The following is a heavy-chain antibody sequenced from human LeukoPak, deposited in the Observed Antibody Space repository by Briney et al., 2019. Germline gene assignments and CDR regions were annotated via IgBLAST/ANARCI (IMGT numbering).Heavy chain of an antibody. CDR3: ARGFPNVNKYYDILTGYPYYFDY. J-gene: IGHJ4*02. Sequence: GSSVKVSCKASGGTCSSYAISWVRQAPGQGLEWMGGIIPIFGTANYAQKFQGRVTITADESTSTAYMELSSLRSEDTAVYYCARGFPNVNKYYDILTGYPYYFDYWGQGTLVTVSS. CDR2: IIPIFGTA. V-gene: IGHV1-69*01. D-gene: IGHD3-9*01. CDR1: GGTCSSYA.